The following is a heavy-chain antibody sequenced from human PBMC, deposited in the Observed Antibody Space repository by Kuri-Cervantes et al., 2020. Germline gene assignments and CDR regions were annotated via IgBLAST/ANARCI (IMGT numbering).Heavy chain of an antibody. CDR1: GFTFSNFG. Sequence: GGSLRLSCAASGFTFSNFGMSWVRQAPGKGLEWAASIRASGDGTFYEDSVKGRFTISRDNSKNTMYLHMNSLRAEDTAVYYCTNPGGFGPPSDYWGQGTLVTVSS. V-gene: IGHV3-23*01. CDR2: IRASGDGT. CDR3: TNPGGFGPPSDY. D-gene: IGHD3-16*01. J-gene: IGHJ4*02.